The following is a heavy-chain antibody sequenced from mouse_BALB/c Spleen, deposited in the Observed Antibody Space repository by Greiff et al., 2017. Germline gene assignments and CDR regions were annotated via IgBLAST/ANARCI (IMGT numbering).Heavy chain of an antibody. CDR3: ARSRSDY. CDR1: GFTFSSFG. V-gene: IGHV5-17*02. Sequence: EVQLVESGGGLVQPGGSRKLSCAASGFTFSSFGMHWVRQAPEKGLEWVAYISSGSSTIYYADTVKGRFTISRDNPKNTLFLQMTSLRSEDTAMYYCARSRSDYWGQGTTLTVSS. J-gene: IGHJ2*01. CDR2: ISSGSSTI.